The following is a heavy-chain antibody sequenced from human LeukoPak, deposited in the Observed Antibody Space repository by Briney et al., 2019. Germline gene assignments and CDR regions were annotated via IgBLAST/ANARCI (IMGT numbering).Heavy chain of an antibody. Sequence: GGSLRLSCAASGFTFDDYAMHWVRQAPGKGLEWVSGISWNSGSIGYADSVKGRFTISRDNAKNSLYLQMNSLRAEDTALYYCAKAAIWFGELSSYGMDVWGQGTTVTVSS. J-gene: IGHJ6*02. CDR1: GFTFDDYA. CDR3: AKAAIWFGELSSYGMDV. CDR2: ISWNSGSI. D-gene: IGHD3-10*01. V-gene: IGHV3-9*01.